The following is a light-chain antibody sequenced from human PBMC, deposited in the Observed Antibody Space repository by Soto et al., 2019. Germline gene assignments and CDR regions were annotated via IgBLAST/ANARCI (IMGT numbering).Light chain of an antibody. V-gene: IGKV1-5*03. J-gene: IGKJ2*03. CDR3: QQYNSYPYS. CDR1: QTIFSW. CDR2: KAS. Sequence: IQMTQAPSTLSASVGDRVSITCRASQTIFSWLAWYQQKPGKAPKLLIYKASRLEGGVPSRYSGSGSGTEFTLTISGLQPDDFATYYCQQYNSYPYSFGQGTKVEIK.